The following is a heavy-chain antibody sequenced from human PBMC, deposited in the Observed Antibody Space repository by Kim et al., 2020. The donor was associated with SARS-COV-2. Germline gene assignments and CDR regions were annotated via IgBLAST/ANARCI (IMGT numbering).Heavy chain of an antibody. CDR2: DT. V-gene: IGHV3-13*01. D-gene: IGHD6-13*01. CDR3: VAAAGDAFDI. Sequence: DTDYPGSLKRRFTISRENAKNSLYLQMNSLRAGDTAVYYCVAAAGDAFDIWGQGTMVTVSS. J-gene: IGHJ3*02.